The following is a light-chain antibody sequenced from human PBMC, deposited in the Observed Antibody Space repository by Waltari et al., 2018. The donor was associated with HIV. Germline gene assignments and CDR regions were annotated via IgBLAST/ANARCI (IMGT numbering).Light chain of an antibody. V-gene: IGLV2-11*01. Sequence: QSALTQPRSVSGSPGQSVTISCTATRSDVGGYNYVSWYQQHPGKAPKVMIYDVSKRPSGVPDRFSGSKSGNTASLTISGLQAEDEADYYCCSYAGSYIWVFGGGTKLTVL. J-gene: IGLJ3*02. CDR1: RSDVGGYNY. CDR2: DVS. CDR3: CSYAGSYIWV.